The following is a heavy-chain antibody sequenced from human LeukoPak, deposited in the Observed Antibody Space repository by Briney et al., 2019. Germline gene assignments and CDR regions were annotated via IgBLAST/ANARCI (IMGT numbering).Heavy chain of an antibody. V-gene: IGHV4-34*01. CDR1: QALHSSYY. CDR3: ARGLGLFYYYYYYMDV. CDR2: IHHSGST. D-gene: IGHD3-16*01. J-gene: IGHJ6*03. Sequence: KHLSFTSSLHQALHSSYYWSWIHKPPRKQLECSGEIHHSGSTNYNPSLKSRVTISVDTSKNQFCLKLSSVTAADTAVYYCARGLGLFYYYYYYMDVRGKGTTVTVSS.